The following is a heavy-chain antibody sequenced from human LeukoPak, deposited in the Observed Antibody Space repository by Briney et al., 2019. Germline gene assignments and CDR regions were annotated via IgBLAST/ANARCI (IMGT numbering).Heavy chain of an antibody. CDR1: GYSVSSGYY. Sequence: SETLSLTCTVSGYSVSSGYYWGWIRQPPGKGLEWIGEINHSGSTNYNSSLKSRVTISVDTSKNQFSLKLSSVTAADTAVYYCARRGDYWGQGTLVTVSS. J-gene: IGHJ4*02. CDR3: ARRGDY. CDR2: INHSGST. V-gene: IGHV4-38-2*02.